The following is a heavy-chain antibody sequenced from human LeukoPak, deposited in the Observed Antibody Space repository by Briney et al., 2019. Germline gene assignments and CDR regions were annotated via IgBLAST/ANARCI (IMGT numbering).Heavy chain of an antibody. D-gene: IGHD3-22*01. CDR1: GGSISSSSYY. CDR3: AREGIVVVPFDY. CDR2: IYYSGST. J-gene: IGHJ4*02. Sequence: SETLSLTCTVSGGSISSSSYYWGWIRQPPGKGLECIGSIYYSGSTYYNPSLKSRVTISVDTSKNQFSLKLSSVTAADTAVYYCAREGIVVVPFDYWGQGTLVTVSS. V-gene: IGHV4-39*07.